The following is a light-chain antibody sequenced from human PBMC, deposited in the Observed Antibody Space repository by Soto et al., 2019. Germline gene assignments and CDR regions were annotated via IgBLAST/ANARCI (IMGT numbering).Light chain of an antibody. CDR1: QSVDTS. CDR3: QQRSNGPKFT. CDR2: DAS. Sequence: EIVLTQSPATLSLSPGERATLSCRASQSVDTSLACYRQRPGQAPRLLIYDASNRATGNPARFSGSGSGTDFALTITCLEPEDFAVYYCQQRSNGPKFTFGPGTKVDI. J-gene: IGKJ3*01. V-gene: IGKV3-11*01.